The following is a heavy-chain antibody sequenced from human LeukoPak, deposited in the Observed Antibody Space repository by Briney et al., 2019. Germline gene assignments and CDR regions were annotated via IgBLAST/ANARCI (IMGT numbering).Heavy chain of an antibody. J-gene: IGHJ4*02. CDR2: ISGSGGST. CDR3: VKSGYDSPYYFDY. Sequence: GGSLRLSCAASGFTFSSYAMSWVRRAPGKGLEWVSAISGSGGSTYYADSVKGRFTISRDNSKNTLYLQMNSLRAEDTAVYYCVKSGYDSPYYFDYWGQGTLVTVSS. CDR1: GFTFSSYA. V-gene: IGHV3-23*01. D-gene: IGHD5-12*01.